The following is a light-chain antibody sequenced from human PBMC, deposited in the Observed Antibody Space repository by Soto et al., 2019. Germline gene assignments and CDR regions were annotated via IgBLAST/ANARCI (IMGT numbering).Light chain of an antibody. CDR1: SGHSNYA. V-gene: IGLV4-69*01. Sequence: QSVLTQSPSASASLGASVKLTCTLSSGHSNYAIAWHQQQSEKGPRYLMKLNSDGSHSKGDGIPDRFSGSSSGAERYLTISRLPSEDGAYYYCQTWGSGIVVFGGGTKLTVL. CDR2: LNSDGSH. J-gene: IGLJ2*01. CDR3: QTWGSGIVV.